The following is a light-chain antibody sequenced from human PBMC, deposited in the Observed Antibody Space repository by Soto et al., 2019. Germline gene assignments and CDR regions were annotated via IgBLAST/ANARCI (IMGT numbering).Light chain of an antibody. J-gene: IGLJ3*02. CDR2: EVN. V-gene: IGLV2-8*02. CDR1: RSDVGDYNS. Sequence: QSALTQPPSASRSPGRSVTISCSGTRSDVGDYNSVSWYQQHPGKAPKLMIYEVNKRPPGVPDRFSGSKSGNAASLTVSGLQAEDEADYYCSSYAGSNIWVFGGGTKLTVL. CDR3: SSYAGSNIWV.